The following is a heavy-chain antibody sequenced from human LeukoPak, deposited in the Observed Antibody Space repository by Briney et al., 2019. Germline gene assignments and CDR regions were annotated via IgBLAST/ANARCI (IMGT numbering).Heavy chain of an antibody. CDR1: GFTFSSYA. CDR3: AKDNALLWFGELNG. D-gene: IGHD3-10*01. CDR2: ISGSGGST. Sequence: GGSLRLSCAASGFTFSSYAMSWVRQAPGKGLEWVSAISGSGGSTYYADSVKGRFTISRDNSKNTLYLQMNSLRAEDTAVCYCAKDNALLWFGELNGWGQGTLVTVSS. J-gene: IGHJ4*02. V-gene: IGHV3-23*01.